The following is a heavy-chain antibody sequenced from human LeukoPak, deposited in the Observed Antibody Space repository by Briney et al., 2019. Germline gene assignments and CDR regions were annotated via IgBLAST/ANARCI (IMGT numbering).Heavy chain of an antibody. J-gene: IGHJ4*02. V-gene: IGHV3-48*03. CDR2: ISSGGSTI. CDR3: ASQVLVRAVDY. D-gene: IGHD3-10*01. CDR1: GFTFSSYE. Sequence: GGSLRLSCAVSGFTFSSYEMNRVRQAPGKGLEWVSYISSGGSTIYYADSVKGRFTISRDNAKNSLYLQMNSLRAEDTAIYYGASQVLVRAVDYWGQGTLVTVSS.